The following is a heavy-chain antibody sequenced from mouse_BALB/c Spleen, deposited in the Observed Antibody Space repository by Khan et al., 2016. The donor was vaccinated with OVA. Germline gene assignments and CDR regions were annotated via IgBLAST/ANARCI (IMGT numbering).Heavy chain of an antibody. J-gene: IGHJ3*01. Sequence: QVQLKESGPGLVQPSQSLSITCTVSGFSLNNYSVHWVRQSPGKGLEWLGVIWSAGSTDYNAAFISRLTISKDNSRSQVFFKMNSLQSNDTAIYYCARRGYDYGRGALFAYWGQGTLVTDSA. CDR2: IWSAGST. V-gene: IGHV2-2*03. CDR1: GFSLNNYS. CDR3: ARRGYDYGRGALFAY. D-gene: IGHD2-4*01.